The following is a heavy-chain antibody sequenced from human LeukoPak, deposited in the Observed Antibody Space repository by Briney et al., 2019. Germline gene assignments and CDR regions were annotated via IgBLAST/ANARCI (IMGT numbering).Heavy chain of an antibody. CDR1: GYTFTSYY. D-gene: IGHD4-23*01. J-gene: IGHJ4*02. Sequence: GASVKVSCKASGYTFTSYYMHWVRQAPGQGLEWMGGIIPIFGTANYAQKFQGRVTITADESTSTAYMELSSLRSEDTAVYYCATRSTADYGGNFLFDYWGQGTLVTVSS. V-gene: IGHV1-69*13. CDR3: ATRSTADYGGNFLFDY. CDR2: IIPIFGTA.